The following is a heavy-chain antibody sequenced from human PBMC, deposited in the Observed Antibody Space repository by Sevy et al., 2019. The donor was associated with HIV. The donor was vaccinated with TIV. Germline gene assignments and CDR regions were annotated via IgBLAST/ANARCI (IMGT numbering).Heavy chain of an antibody. D-gene: IGHD6-19*01. J-gene: IGHJ4*02. Sequence: GGCLRLSCAASGFTFSSYGMHWVRQAPGKGLEWVAVIWYDGSNKYYADSVKGRFTISRDNSKNTLYLQMNSLRAEDTAVYYCARDNDSTGWYYFDYWGQGTLVTVSS. CDR3: ARDNDSTGWYYFDY. CDR1: GFTFSSYG. V-gene: IGHV3-33*01. CDR2: IWYDGSNK.